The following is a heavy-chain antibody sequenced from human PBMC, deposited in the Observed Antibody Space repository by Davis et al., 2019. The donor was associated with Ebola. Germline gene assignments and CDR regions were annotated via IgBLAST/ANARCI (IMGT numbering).Heavy chain of an antibody. D-gene: IGHD2-2*01. Sequence: GESLKISCAASGFTFSSYWMSWVRQAPGKGLEWVSAISGSGGSTYYADSVKGRFTISRDDAKKSLYLQMNSLRAEDTAVYYCAKDLAVGPAAIGGMDVWGQGTTVTVSS. CDR3: AKDLAVGPAAIGGMDV. CDR2: ISGSGGST. V-gene: IGHV3-23*01. J-gene: IGHJ6*02. CDR1: GFTFSSYW.